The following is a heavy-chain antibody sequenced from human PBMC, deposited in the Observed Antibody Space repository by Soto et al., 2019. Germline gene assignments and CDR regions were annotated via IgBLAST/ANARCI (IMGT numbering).Heavy chain of an antibody. Sequence: PGGSLRLSCAASGFTFSSYGMHWVRQAPGKGLEWVAVIWYDGSNKYYADSVKGRFTISRDNSKNTLYLQMNSLRAEDTAVYYCARDVRFLEWLSPMDVWGQGTTVTVSS. CDR1: GFTFSSYG. CDR2: IWYDGSNK. J-gene: IGHJ6*02. CDR3: ARDVRFLEWLSPMDV. D-gene: IGHD3-3*01. V-gene: IGHV3-33*01.